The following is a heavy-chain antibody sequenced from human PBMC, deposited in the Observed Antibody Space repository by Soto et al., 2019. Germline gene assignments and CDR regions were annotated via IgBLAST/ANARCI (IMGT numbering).Heavy chain of an antibody. CDR3: AKDGGFGELLLPLYYYYGMDV. CDR2: ISGSGGST. D-gene: IGHD3-10*01. CDR1: GFTFSSYA. V-gene: IGHV3-23*01. J-gene: IGHJ6*02. Sequence: EVQLLESGGGLVQPGGSLRLSCAASGFTFSSYAMSWVRQAPGKGLEWVSAISGSGGSTYYADSVKGRFTISRDNSKNTLYLQMNSLRAEDTAVYYCAKDGGFGELLLPLYYYYGMDVWGQGTTVTVSS.